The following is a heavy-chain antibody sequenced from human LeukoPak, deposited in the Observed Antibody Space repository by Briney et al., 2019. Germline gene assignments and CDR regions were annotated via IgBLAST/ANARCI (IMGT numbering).Heavy chain of an antibody. Sequence: KSSETLSLTCNVSGGSISSYYWSWIRQPPGKGLEWIGYMYYSGNTNYNPSLKSRVTTSVDTSKNQFSLKLSSVTAADTAVYYCATSSGWYDYGMDVWGQGTTVTVSS. CDR3: ATSSGWYDYGMDV. CDR2: MYYSGNT. D-gene: IGHD6-19*01. J-gene: IGHJ6*02. V-gene: IGHV4-59*08. CDR1: GGSISSYY.